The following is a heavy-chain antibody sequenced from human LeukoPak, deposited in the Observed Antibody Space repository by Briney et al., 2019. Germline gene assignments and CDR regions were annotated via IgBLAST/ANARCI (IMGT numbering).Heavy chain of an antibody. CDR3: ARERGVDPGFIDAFDI. Sequence: GGSLRLSCAASGFTFSSYTMNWVRQAPGKGLEWVSSISSSSSFIYYADSVKGRFTISRDNAKNSLYLQMNSLRAEDTAVYYCARERGVDPGFIDAFDIWGQGTMVTVSS. CDR1: GFTFSSYT. J-gene: IGHJ3*02. D-gene: IGHD1-14*01. V-gene: IGHV3-21*01. CDR2: ISSSSSFI.